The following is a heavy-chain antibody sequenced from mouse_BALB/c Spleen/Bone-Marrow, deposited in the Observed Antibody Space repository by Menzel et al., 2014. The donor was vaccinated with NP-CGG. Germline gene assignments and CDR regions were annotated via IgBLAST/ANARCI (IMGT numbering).Heavy chain of an antibody. CDR2: IDPANGNT. D-gene: IGHD2-2*01. CDR1: GFNIKDTY. CDR3: ARNYGYGKSFAY. Sequence: DVKLVESGAELVKPGASVKLSCTASGFNIKDTYMHWVKQRPEQGLEWIGRIDPANGNTKYDPKFQGKATITADTSSNTAYLQLSSLTSEDTAVYCCARNYGYGKSFAYWGQGTLVTVSA. J-gene: IGHJ3*01. V-gene: IGHV14-3*02.